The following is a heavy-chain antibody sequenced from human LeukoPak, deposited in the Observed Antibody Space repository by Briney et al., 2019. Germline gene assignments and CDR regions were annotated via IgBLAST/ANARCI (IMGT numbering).Heavy chain of an antibody. J-gene: IGHJ4*02. D-gene: IGHD6-19*01. CDR2: IRYDGSNK. Sequence: PGGSLRLSCTASGFTFSLCGMHWVRQAPGKGLEWVAFIRYDGSNKYYADSLKDRFTISRDNSKNTLYLQMNSLRAEDTAVYYCAKDRDNTGWYGDYWGQGTLVTVSS. CDR3: AKDRDNTGWYGDY. CDR1: GFTFSLCG. V-gene: IGHV3-30*02.